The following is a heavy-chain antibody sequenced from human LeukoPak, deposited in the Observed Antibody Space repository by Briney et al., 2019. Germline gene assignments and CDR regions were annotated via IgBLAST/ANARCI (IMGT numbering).Heavy chain of an antibody. Sequence: LPGGSLRLSCSASGFTLSSYVMSSVPQAPGKGLERVSAISGSGGSTYYADSVKGRFTISRDNSKNTLYLQMNSLRAEDTAVYYCAKDADYGDYDYWGQGTLVTVSS. D-gene: IGHD4-17*01. CDR1: GFTLSSYV. CDR3: AKDADYGDYDY. V-gene: IGHV3-23*01. J-gene: IGHJ4*02. CDR2: ISGSGGST.